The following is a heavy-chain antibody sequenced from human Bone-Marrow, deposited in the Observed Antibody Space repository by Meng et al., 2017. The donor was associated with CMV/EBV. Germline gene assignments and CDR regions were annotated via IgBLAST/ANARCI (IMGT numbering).Heavy chain of an antibody. J-gene: IGHJ6*02. CDR3: ARYCSSTSCYIIHQNGNYV. CDR1: GFTFGLYT. CDR2: IRSSSSYI. V-gene: IGHV3-21*01. D-gene: IGHD2-2*02. Sequence: GESLKISCAPSGFTFGLYTMAWVRQAPGKGLEWVSSIRSSSSYIYHADSVKGRFTNSRDNAKNSLYLEMSSLRAEDTAVYYCARYCSSTSCYIIHQNGNYVWGQGTTVTVSS.